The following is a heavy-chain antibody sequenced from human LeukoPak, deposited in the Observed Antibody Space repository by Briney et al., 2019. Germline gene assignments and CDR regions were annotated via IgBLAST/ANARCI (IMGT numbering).Heavy chain of an antibody. CDR1: GFTFSGYA. CDR2: ISGSGGST. Sequence: GGSLRLSCAASGFTFSGYAMSWVRQAPGKGLEWVSAISGSGGSTYYADSVKGRFTISRDNSKNTLYLQMNSLRAEDTAVYYCAKDRAGGSAWYFDLWGRGTLVTVSS. D-gene: IGHD2-15*01. V-gene: IGHV3-23*01. CDR3: AKDRAGGSAWYFDL. J-gene: IGHJ2*01.